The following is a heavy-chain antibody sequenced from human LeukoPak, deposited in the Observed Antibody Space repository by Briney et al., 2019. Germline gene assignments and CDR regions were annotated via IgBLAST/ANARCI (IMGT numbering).Heavy chain of an antibody. D-gene: IGHD3-3*01. V-gene: IGHV1-2*06. CDR3: ARDSHSIEENTYYDFWSGPLGMDV. J-gene: IGHJ6*02. Sequence: GASVKVSCKASGYTFTSYYMHWVRQAPGQGLEWMGRINPNSGGTNYAQKFQGRVTMTRDTSISTAYMELSRLRSDDTAVYYCARDSHSIEENTYYDFWSGPLGMDVWGQGTTVTVSS. CDR2: INPNSGGT. CDR1: GYTFTSYY.